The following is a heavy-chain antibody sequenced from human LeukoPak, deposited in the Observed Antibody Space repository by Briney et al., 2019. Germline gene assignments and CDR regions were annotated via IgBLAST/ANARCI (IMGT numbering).Heavy chain of an antibody. J-gene: IGHJ4*02. CDR2: INDSGST. D-gene: IGHD3-22*01. CDR3: ASTYFDISGFSPFDN. CDR1: GGSFSGHY. V-gene: IGHV4-34*01. Sequence: SETLSLTCAVYGGSFSGHYWNWIRQPPGKGLDWVGEINDSGSTNYNPSLRSRVTISVDTSKNQFSLKLTSVTAADTAVYYCASTYFDISGFSPFDNWGQGILVTVSS.